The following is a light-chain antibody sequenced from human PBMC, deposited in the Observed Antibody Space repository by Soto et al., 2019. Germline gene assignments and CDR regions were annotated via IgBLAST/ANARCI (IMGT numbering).Light chain of an antibody. J-gene: IGKJ4*01. V-gene: IGKV1-16*01. CDR2: AAT. Sequence: DIQMTQSTSSLSASVGDRVTITCRASHPININLVWFQQKPGKAPKSLIYAATNLQSGVPSRCSGSGGGTEFSLTISSLQPEDGATSYCHHYQRYPPSFGGGNKLEI. CDR1: HPININ. CDR3: HHYQRYPPS.